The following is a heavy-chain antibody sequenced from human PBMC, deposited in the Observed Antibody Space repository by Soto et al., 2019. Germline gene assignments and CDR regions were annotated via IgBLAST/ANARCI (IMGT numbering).Heavy chain of an antibody. CDR1: GGSISSGDYY. D-gene: IGHD3-3*01. J-gene: IGHJ5*02. CDR2: IYYSGST. Sequence: SETLSLTCTVSGGSISSGDYYWSWIRQPPGKGLEWIGYIYYSGSTYYNPSLKSRVTISVDTSKNQFSLKLSSVTAADTAVYYCAREFKYYDFWSGYYARFWFDPWGQGTLVTVSS. CDR3: AREFKYYDFWSGYYARFWFDP. V-gene: IGHV4-30-4*01.